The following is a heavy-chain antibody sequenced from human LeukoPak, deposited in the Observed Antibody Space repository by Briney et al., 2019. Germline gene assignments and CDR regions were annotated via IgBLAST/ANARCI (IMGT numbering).Heavy chain of an antibody. J-gene: IGHJ4*02. V-gene: IGHV1-24*01. D-gene: IGHD3-16*02. Sequence: ASVKVSCKVSGYTLTELSMHWVRQAPGKGLEWMGGFDPEDGETIYAQKFQGRVTMTEDTSTDTAYMELSSLRSEDTAVYYYATGPYDYVWGSYRYTVGYWGQGTLVTVSS. CDR2: FDPEDGET. CDR1: GYTLTELS. CDR3: ATGPYDYVWGSYRYTVGY.